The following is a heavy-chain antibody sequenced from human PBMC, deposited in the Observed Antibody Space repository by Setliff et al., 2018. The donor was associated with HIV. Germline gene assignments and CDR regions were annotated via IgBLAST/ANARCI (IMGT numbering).Heavy chain of an antibody. CDR3: AAVRLSHLGYCRSATCYPDY. CDR2: FDPEDGEI. D-gene: IGHD2-15*01. CDR1: GYTLTELS. V-gene: IGHV1-24*01. Sequence: EASVKVSCKVSGYTLTELSMHWVRQAPGKGLVWMGGFDPEDGEIIYAQKFQGRVTMIEDTSTDTAYMELSSLRSEDTAVYYCAAVRLSHLGYCRSATCYPDYWGQGTLVTVSS. J-gene: IGHJ4*02.